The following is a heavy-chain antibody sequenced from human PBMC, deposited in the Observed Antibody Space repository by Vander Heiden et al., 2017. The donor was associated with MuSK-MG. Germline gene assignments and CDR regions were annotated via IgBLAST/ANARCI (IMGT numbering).Heavy chain of an antibody. V-gene: IGHV3-48*01. Sequence: EVQLVEPGAGLVQPGGSLRLSCAASGLTFSSYSMNGVRQAPGNGLEWVSYISSSSSTIYYADAVYGRFTISRDNAKNLLYLQMNSISAQDTAVYYCAVGSSYCNFAYYKDV. CDR3: AVGSSYCNFAYYKDV. D-gene: IGHD4-4*01. CDR2: ISSSSSTI. CDR1: GLTFSSYS. J-gene: IGHJ6*03.